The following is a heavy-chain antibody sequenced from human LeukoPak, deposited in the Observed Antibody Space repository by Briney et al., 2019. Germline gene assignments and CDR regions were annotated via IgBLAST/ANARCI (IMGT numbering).Heavy chain of an antibody. CDR3: ARRLGRKFGERFYYYHYMDV. V-gene: IGHV4-34*01. J-gene: IGHJ6*03. D-gene: IGHD3-10*01. Sequence: PSETLSLTCTVSGGSISSYYWSWIRQPPGKGLEWVGEIHHSGSTKYNPSLKSRVTISVDTSKNQFSLKLSSVTAADTAVYYCARRLGRKFGERFYYYHYMDVWGKGTTVTISS. CDR1: GGSISSYY. CDR2: IHHSGST.